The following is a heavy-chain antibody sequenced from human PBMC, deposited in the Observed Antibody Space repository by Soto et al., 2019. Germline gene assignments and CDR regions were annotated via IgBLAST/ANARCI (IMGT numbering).Heavy chain of an antibody. V-gene: IGHV4-4*02. Sequence: NPSDTLSLTCAVSGGSFTSNNWLTWVRQPPGQGLEWIGEIYRTGSTNYNPSLKSRVTISLDKSENQFSLKVTSLAAADTAVYYCASRDPGTSVDYWGQGTLVTVSS. CDR1: GGSFTSNNW. CDR2: IYRTGST. CDR3: ASRDPGTSVDY. D-gene: IGHD1-7*01. J-gene: IGHJ4*02.